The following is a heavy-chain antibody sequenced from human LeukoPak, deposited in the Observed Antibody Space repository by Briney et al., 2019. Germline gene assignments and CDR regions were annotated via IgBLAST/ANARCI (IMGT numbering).Heavy chain of an antibody. J-gene: IGHJ4*02. CDR3: ARVGHPTDIVAVPAARSDLGTFDY. V-gene: IGHV1-2*02. Sequence: ASVKVSCKASGYTFTGYYMHWVRQAPGQGLEWMGWINPNSGGTNYARKFQGRVTMTRDTSISTAYMELSRLTSDDTAVYYCARVGHPTDIVAVPAARSDLGTFDYWGQGTLVTVSS. CDR2: INPNSGGT. CDR1: GYTFTGYY. D-gene: IGHD2-2*01.